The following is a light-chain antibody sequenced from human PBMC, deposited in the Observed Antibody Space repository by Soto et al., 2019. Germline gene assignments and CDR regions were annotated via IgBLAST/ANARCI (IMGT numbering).Light chain of an antibody. CDR3: ATWDDSLIGPV. Sequence: QSVLTQPPSASGTPGQRVIISCSGSTSNIEINTVNWYQQVPGTAPKLLIYTDSHRPSGVPDRFSGSRSGTSASLAISGLQSEDAADYYCATWDDSLIGPVFGGGTKLTVL. J-gene: IGLJ3*02. CDR1: TSNIEINT. CDR2: TDS. V-gene: IGLV1-44*01.